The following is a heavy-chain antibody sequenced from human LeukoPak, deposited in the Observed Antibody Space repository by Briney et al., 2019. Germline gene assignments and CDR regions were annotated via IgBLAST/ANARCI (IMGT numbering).Heavy chain of an antibody. D-gene: IGHD4-23*01. CDR2: ISWNSGSI. CDR1: GFTFEEYA. V-gene: IGHV3-9*01. J-gene: IGHJ4*02. Sequence: SLRLSCAASGFTFEEYAVRWARHAPGKGGEGVSGISWNSGSIFYADCVKGRFTISRDNPKNSLYLQMNSLRAEDTALYYCAKDITIGGNGVWEYFDYWGQGTLGTVS. CDR3: AKDITIGGNGVWEYFDY.